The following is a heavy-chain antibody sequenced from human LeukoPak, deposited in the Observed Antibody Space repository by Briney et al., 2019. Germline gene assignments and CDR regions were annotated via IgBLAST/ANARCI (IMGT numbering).Heavy chain of an antibody. J-gene: IGHJ4*02. CDR1: GYTFTDYY. V-gene: IGHV1-8*02. CDR3: ARGDY. CDR2: MTPSSGNT. Sequence: ASVKVSCKASGYTFTDYYMHWVRQAPGQGLEWMGYMTPSSGNTGYAQKFQGRITLSTDTSINTVYMQLNNLRSEDTAVYYCARGDYWSQGTLVTVSS.